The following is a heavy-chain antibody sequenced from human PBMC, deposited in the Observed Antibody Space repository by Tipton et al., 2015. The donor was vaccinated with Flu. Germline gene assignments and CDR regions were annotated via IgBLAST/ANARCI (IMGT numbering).Heavy chain of an antibody. D-gene: IGHD2-2*01. Sequence: QLVQSGAEVRKPGESLKISCKGSGYYFPSYWLAWVRQMPGKGLEWMGIIYPGDSDTRYSPSFQGQVTISADKSISTAYLQWSSLKASDTAMYYCARLLTYQLLEVNNWFDPWGQGTLVTVSS. V-gene: IGHV5-51*01. CDR1: GYYFPSYW. J-gene: IGHJ5*02. CDR2: IYPGDSDT. CDR3: ARLLTYQLLEVNNWFDP.